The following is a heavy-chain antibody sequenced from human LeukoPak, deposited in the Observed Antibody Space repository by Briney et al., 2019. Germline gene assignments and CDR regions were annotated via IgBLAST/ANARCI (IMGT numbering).Heavy chain of an antibody. CDR3: ARAESGDILTGYYDY. Sequence: GASVKVSCKASGYTFTGYYMHWVRQAPGQGLEWTGWINPNSGGTNYAQKFQGRVTMTRDTSISTAYMELSRLRSDDTAVYYCARAESGDILTGYYDYWGQGTLVTVSS. CDR1: GYTFTGYY. J-gene: IGHJ4*02. CDR2: INPNSGGT. D-gene: IGHD3-9*01. V-gene: IGHV1-2*02.